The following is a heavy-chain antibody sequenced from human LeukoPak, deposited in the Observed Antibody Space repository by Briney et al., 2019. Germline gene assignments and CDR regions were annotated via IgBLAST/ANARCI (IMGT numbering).Heavy chain of an antibody. CDR3: ARGPVRYDSSGYYVTGGPDY. Sequence: PSETLSLTCTVSGGSISSGDYYWSWIRQPPGKGLEWIGYIYYSGGTYYNPSLKSRVTISVDTSKNQFSLKLSSVTAADTAVYYCARGPVRYDSSGYYVTGGPDYWGQGTLVTVSS. D-gene: IGHD3-22*01. CDR1: GGSISSGDYY. J-gene: IGHJ4*02. V-gene: IGHV4-30-4*01. CDR2: IYYSGGT.